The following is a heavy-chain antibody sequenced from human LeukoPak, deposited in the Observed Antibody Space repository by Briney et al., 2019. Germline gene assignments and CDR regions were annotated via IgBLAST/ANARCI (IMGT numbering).Heavy chain of an antibody. CDR1: GVSISSSNSY. D-gene: IGHD2-15*01. J-gene: IGHJ6*03. V-gene: IGHV4-39*01. Sequence: SETLSLTCTVSGVSISSSNSYWGWIRQPPGKGLEWIGSIYYSGNTYYNASLKSQVSISIDTSKNQFSLKLSSVTAADTAVYYCARGLLDIVVVVAAQRGDYYYYMDVWGKGTPVTVSS. CDR2: IYYSGNT. CDR3: ARGLLDIVVVVAAQRGDYYYYMDV.